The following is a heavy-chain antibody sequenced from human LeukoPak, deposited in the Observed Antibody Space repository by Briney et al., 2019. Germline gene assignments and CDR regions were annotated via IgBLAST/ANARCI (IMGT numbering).Heavy chain of an antibody. CDR2: MNPNSGNT. V-gene: IGHV1-8*01. Sequence: ASVKVSCKASGYTFTSYDINWVRQATGQGLEWMGWMNPNSGNTGYAQKFQGRVTMTRNTSISTAYMELSSLRSEDTAVYYCASIAAAGIDKGCYFDYWGQGTLVTVSS. CDR1: GYTFTSYD. J-gene: IGHJ4*02. CDR3: ASIAAAGIDKGCYFDY. D-gene: IGHD6-13*01.